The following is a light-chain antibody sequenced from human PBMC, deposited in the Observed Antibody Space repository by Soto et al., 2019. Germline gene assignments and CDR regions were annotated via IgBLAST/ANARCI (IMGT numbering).Light chain of an antibody. CDR3: SSYTSSSTWL. V-gene: IGLV2-14*01. CDR1: SSDVGGYNY. Sequence: SVLTQPASVSGSPGQSITISCTGTSSDVGGYNYVSWYQHHPGKAPKLMIYEVSNRPSGVSNRFSGSKSGNTASLTISGLQDEDEADYYCSSYTSSSTWLFGGGTKLTVL. CDR2: EVS. J-gene: IGLJ3*02.